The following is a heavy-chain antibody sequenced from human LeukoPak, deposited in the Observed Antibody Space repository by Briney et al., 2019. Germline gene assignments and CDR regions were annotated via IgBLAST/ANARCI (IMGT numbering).Heavy chain of an antibody. CDR1: GGSISGGAYY. Sequence: PSETLSLTCTVSGGSISGGAYYWSWIRQHPGKGLERIGYIYYSGSTYYNPSLKSRVTISVDTSKNQFSLKLSSVTAADTAVYYCARGWAVDTAMVVSGWYFDYWGQGTLVTVSS. J-gene: IGHJ4*02. D-gene: IGHD5-18*01. V-gene: IGHV4-31*03. CDR3: ARGWAVDTAMVVSGWYFDY. CDR2: IYYSGST.